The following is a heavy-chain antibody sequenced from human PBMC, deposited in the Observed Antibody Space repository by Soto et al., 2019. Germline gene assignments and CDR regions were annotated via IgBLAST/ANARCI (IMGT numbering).Heavy chain of an antibody. J-gene: IGHJ6*02. V-gene: IGHV1-2*04. D-gene: IGHD3-16*02. CDR2: INPNSGGT. CDR1: GYTFTSYA. CDR3: ARGRLRLGELSFNYGMDV. Sequence: GASVKVSCKASGYTFTSYAMHWVRQAPGQGLEWMGWINPNSGGTNYAQKFQGWVTMTRDTSISTAYMELSRLRSDDTAVYYCARGRLRLGELSFNYGMDVWGQGTTVTVSS.